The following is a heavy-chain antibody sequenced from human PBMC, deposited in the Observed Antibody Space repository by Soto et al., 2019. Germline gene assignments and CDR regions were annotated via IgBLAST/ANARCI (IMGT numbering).Heavy chain of an antibody. D-gene: IGHD1-1*01. CDR1: GFTFSSYA. CDR3: AKKAGTTSRYGLDV. Sequence: VQLLESGGGLVQPGGSLRLSCVGSGFTFSSYAMSWVRQAPGKGLEWVSVISNSGGSTYYADAVKGRFTISRDNSNNTLYLQLNSLRADDTAVYWCAKKAGTTSRYGLDVWGQGTTVTVS. J-gene: IGHJ6*02. CDR2: ISNSGGST. V-gene: IGHV3-23*01.